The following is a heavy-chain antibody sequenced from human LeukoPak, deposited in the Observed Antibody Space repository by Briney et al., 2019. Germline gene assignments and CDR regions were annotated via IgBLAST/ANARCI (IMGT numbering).Heavy chain of an antibody. CDR3: ARDVWLSGRPGDYFDC. J-gene: IGHJ4*02. CDR1: GDSVSTYY. CDR2: IYTSGST. D-gene: IGHD3-16*01. Sequence: SETLSLTCTVSGDSVSTYYWSWIRQSAGKGLEWIGRIYTSGSTEYNPSLKSRVIISVDKSKNQFSLKLTSVAAADTAVYYCARDVWLSGRPGDYFDCWGQGTLVTVSS. V-gene: IGHV4-4*07.